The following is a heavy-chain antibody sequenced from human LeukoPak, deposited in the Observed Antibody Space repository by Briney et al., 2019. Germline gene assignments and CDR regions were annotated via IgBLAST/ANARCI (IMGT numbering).Heavy chain of an antibody. CDR3: ARGYSYGSDYYYGMDV. CDR1: GYTFTSYG. D-gene: IGHD5-18*01. Sequence: ASVKVSCKASGYTFTSYGVSWVRQAPGQVLEWMGWISGYNGNTKYAQKVQGRVTMTTDTSTGTAYMELRSLRSDDTAVYYCARGYSYGSDYYYGMDVWGQGTTVTVSS. V-gene: IGHV1-18*01. J-gene: IGHJ6*02. CDR2: ISGYNGNT.